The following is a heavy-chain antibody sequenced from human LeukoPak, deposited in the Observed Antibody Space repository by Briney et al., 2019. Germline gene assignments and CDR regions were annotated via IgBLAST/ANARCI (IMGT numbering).Heavy chain of an antibody. CDR3: ARPNYYDSSGYYDDAFDI. CDR2: IYPGDSDT. J-gene: IGHJ3*02. Sequence: GESLKISCKGSGYSFTSYWIGWVRQMPGKGLEWMGIIYPGDSDTSYSPSFQGQVTISADKSISTAYLQWSSLKASDTAMYCCARPNYYDSSGYYDDAFDIWGQGTMVTVSS. CDR1: GYSFTSYW. V-gene: IGHV5-51*01. D-gene: IGHD3-22*01.